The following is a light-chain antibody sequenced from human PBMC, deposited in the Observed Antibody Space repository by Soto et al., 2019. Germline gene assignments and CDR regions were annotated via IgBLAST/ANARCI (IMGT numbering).Light chain of an antibody. CDR3: ATWDLTLSAGVL. CDR2: DDH. CDR1: SSNIGKNS. J-gene: IGLJ2*01. V-gene: IGLV1-51*01. Sequence: QSVLTQPPSVSAAPGQRVSISCSGGSSNIGKNSVSWYQQLPAPAPKLLIYDDHQRPSGIPDRFSASKSGTSATLDITGLQPADEADYYCATWDLTLSAGVLFGGGTKLTVL.